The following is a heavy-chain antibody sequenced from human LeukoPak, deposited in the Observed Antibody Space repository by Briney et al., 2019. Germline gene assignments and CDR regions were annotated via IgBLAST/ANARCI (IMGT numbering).Heavy chain of an antibody. V-gene: IGHV4-34*01. CDR3: ARADIENWFDP. CDR2: INHSGST. D-gene: IGHD2-15*01. CDR1: GGSFSGYY. Sequence: SETLSLTCAVYGGSFSGYYWSWIRQPPGKGLEWIGEINHSGSTNYDPSLKSRVTISVDTSKNQFSLKLSSLTAADTAVYYCARADIENWFDPWGQGTLVTVSS. J-gene: IGHJ5*02.